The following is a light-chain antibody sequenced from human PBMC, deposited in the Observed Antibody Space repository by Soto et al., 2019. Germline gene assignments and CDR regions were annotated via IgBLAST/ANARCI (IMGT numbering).Light chain of an antibody. V-gene: IGLV2-14*01. Sequence: QSALTQPASVSGSPGQSITISCTGSSSDVGGYNYVSWYQQHPGKAPKLMIYEVSNRPSGVSNRFSGSKSGNTASLTISGLQVEDETDYYCNSYTSTFTWVFGGGSQLTVL. J-gene: IGLJ3*02. CDR3: NSYTSTFTWV. CDR1: SSDVGGYNY. CDR2: EVS.